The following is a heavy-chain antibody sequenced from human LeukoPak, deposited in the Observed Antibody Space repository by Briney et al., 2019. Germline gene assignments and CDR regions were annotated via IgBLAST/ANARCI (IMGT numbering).Heavy chain of an antibody. CDR2: IYWDDDK. D-gene: IGHD3-16*01. J-gene: IGHJ4*02. Sequence: VSGPTLVNPTQTLTLTCTFSGFSLSTSGVGVGWIRQPPGTALEWLALIYWDDDKRYSPSLKSRLTITKDTSKNQVVLTMTNVDPVDTATYYCAHGAVTPFDYWGQGTLVTVSS. CDR3: AHGAVTPFDY. V-gene: IGHV2-5*02. CDR1: GFSLSTSGVG.